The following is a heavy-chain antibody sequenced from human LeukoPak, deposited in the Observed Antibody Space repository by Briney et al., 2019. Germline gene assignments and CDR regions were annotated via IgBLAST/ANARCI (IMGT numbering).Heavy chain of an antibody. D-gene: IGHD2-2*01. Sequence: SETLSLTCCVSGASISSVGYYWTWTRQPAGKGLECIWHIYSSGSTNYNPSLKSRATISVDMSKNQFSLKLSSVTGADTAVYYCARFFGPAAIRLRYYGMDVWGQGTTVTVPS. CDR1: GASISSVGYY. J-gene: IGHJ6*02. CDR3: ARFFGPAAIRLRYYGMDV. V-gene: IGHV4-61*09. CDR2: IYSSGST.